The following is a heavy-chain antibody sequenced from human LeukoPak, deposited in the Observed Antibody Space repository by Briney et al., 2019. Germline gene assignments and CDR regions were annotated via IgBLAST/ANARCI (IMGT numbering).Heavy chain of an antibody. CDR2: IYYSGST. CDR3: ARARFLTPGYNYAFGRHYFDY. Sequence: PSETLSLTCTVSGDSISSSSSYWGWIRQPPGEGLEWIGSIYYSGSTYYNTSLKSRVTISVDTSKNQFSLRLNSVTAADTAIYFCARARFLTPGYNYAFGRHYFDYWGQGILVTVSS. D-gene: IGHD5-18*01. CDR1: GDSISSSSSY. V-gene: IGHV4-39*01. J-gene: IGHJ4*02.